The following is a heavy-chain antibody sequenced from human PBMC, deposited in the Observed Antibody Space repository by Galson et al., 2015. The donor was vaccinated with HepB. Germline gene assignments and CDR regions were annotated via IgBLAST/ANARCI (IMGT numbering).Heavy chain of an antibody. CDR2: IYYTGST. D-gene: IGHD3-10*01. CDR1: GGSISSYY. J-gene: IGHJ1*01. CDR3: VRMDYYGSGSYPIN. Sequence: ETLSLTCTVSGGSISSYYWNWIRQPPGKGLEWIGYIYYTGSTNYNPSLKSRVTISVDTSKNQFSLKLSSVTAADTAVYYCVRMDYYGSGSYPINWGQGTLVTVSS. V-gene: IGHV4-59*01.